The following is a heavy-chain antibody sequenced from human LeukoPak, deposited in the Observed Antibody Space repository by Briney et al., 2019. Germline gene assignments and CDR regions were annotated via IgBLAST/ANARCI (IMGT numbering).Heavy chain of an antibody. Sequence: PGGSLRLSCAASEFTFSSYSMNWVRQAPGKGLEWVSYISSSSSTIYYADSVKGRFTISRDNAKNSLYLQMNSLRAEDTAVYYCARDQWSMVRGVIRYFDYWGQGTLVTVSS. D-gene: IGHD3-10*01. CDR2: ISSSSSTI. V-gene: IGHV3-48*01. CDR3: ARDQWSMVRGVIRYFDY. J-gene: IGHJ4*02. CDR1: EFTFSSYS.